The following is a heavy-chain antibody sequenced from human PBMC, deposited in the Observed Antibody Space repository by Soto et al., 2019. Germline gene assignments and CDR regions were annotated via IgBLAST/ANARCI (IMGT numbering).Heavy chain of an antibody. CDR1: GGSVSSGSYY. Sequence: SETLSLTCTVSGGSVSSGSYYWSWIRQPPGKGLEWIGYIYYSGSTNYNPSLKSRVTISVDTSKNQFSLKLSSVTAADTAVYYCARAPGDIAARVDPYYYYGMDVWGQGTTVTVS. J-gene: IGHJ6*02. V-gene: IGHV4-61*01. CDR3: ARAPGDIAARVDPYYYYGMDV. D-gene: IGHD6-6*01. CDR2: IYYSGST.